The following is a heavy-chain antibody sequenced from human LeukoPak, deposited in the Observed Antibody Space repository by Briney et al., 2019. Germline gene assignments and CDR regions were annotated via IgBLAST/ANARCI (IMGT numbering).Heavy chain of an antibody. CDR3: AREKGDYYYYCMDV. J-gene: IGHJ6*02. Sequence: GSLRLSCAASGFTVSSNYMSWVRQAPGKGLEWVSVIYSGGSTYYADSVKGRFTISRDNSKNTLYLQMNSLRAEDTAVYYCAREKGDYYYYCMDVWGQGTTVTVSS. CDR1: GFTVSSNY. CDR2: IYSGGST. V-gene: IGHV3-66*01. D-gene: IGHD1-26*01.